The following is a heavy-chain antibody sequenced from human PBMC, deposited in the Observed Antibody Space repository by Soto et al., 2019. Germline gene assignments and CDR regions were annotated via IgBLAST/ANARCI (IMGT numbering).Heavy chain of an antibody. V-gene: IGHV3-23*01. CDR2: ISGNGGT. CDR3: AKDAPGSGWLSDY. Sequence: GGSLRLPCAASGFTFRIYAMSWVRQAPGKGLEWVSTISGNGGTSYADFVRGRFTISRDNSKNTLYLQMNSLRAEDTAVYYCAKDAPGSGWLSDYWGQGTLVTVSS. CDR1: GFTFRIYA. J-gene: IGHJ4*02. D-gene: IGHD3-22*01.